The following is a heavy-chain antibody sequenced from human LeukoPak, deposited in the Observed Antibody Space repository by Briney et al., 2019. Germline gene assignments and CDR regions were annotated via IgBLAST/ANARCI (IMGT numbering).Heavy chain of an antibody. J-gene: IGHJ4*02. CDR2: FDPEDGET. CDR3: ATDYSIVGALDY. Sequence: ASVKVSCTVSGYTLTELSMHWVRQAPGKGLEWMGGFDPEDGETIYAQKFQGRVTMTEDTSTDTAYMELSSLRSEDTAVYYCATDYSIVGALDYWGQGTLVTVSS. CDR1: GYTLTELS. V-gene: IGHV1-24*01. D-gene: IGHD1-26*01.